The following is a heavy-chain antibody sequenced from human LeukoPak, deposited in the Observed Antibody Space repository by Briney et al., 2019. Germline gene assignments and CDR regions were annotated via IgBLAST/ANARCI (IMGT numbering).Heavy chain of an antibody. Sequence: PGESLRLSCVASGFIFSDYYMAWMRQAPGKGLEWISYIGRIGTPIYYADSVKGRFTISRDNAKNLVYLQMNSLRPEDTAVYYCARVQWYFDFWGRGTLLTVSS. CDR3: ARVQWYFDF. J-gene: IGHJ2*01. CDR2: IGRIGTPI. CDR1: GFIFSDYY. V-gene: IGHV3-11*01.